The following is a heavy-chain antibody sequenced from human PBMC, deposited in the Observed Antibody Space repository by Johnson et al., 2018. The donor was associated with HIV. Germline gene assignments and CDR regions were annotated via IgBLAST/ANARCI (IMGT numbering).Heavy chain of an antibody. D-gene: IGHD6-19*01. CDR2: ISYDGSNK. CDR1: GFTFSSYA. J-gene: IGHJ3*02. Sequence: QVQLVESGGGVVQPGRSLRLSCAASGFTFSSYAMHWVRQAPGKGLEWVAVISYDGSNKYYADSVKGRFTISRDNSKNTLYLQMNSLRAEDTAGYYCASSVRGRWYSSSAFDIWGQGTMVTVSS. V-gene: IGHV3-30-3*01. CDR3: ASSVRGRWYSSSAFDI.